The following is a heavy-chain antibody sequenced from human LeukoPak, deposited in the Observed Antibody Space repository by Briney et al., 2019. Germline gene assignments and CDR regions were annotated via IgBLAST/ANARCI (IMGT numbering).Heavy chain of an antibody. D-gene: IGHD3-22*01. Sequence: GRSLRLSCAASGFTFDDYAMHWVRQAPGKGLEWVSGISCNSGSIGYADSVKGRFTISRDNAKNSLYLQMNSLRAEDTALYYCAKGVSYYYDSSGAFFDYWGQGTLVTVSS. V-gene: IGHV3-9*01. J-gene: IGHJ4*02. CDR1: GFTFDDYA. CDR3: AKGVSYYYDSSGAFFDY. CDR2: ISCNSGSI.